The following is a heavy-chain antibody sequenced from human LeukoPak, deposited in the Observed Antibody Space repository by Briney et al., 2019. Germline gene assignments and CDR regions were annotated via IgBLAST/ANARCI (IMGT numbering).Heavy chain of an antibody. V-gene: IGHV4-38-2*02. J-gene: IGHJ4*02. D-gene: IGHD6-19*01. CDR2: ICHSGST. CDR3: ARINPGEWLDPVDY. CDR1: GYSISSGYY. Sequence: PSETLSLTCTVSGYSISSGYYWGWIRQPPGKGLEWIGSICHSGSTYYNPSLKSRVTILVDTSKNQFSLKLSSVTAADTAVYYCARINPGEWLDPVDYWGQGTLVTVSS.